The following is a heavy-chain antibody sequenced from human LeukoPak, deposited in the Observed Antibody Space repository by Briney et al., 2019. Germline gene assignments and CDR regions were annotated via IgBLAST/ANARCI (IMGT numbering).Heavy chain of an antibody. CDR2: MNPNSGNT. J-gene: IGHJ4*02. D-gene: IGHD2-15*01. Sequence: ASVKVSCKASAYAFTSYDINWVRQAPGQGLEWMGWMNPNSGNTGYAQKFQGRVTMTRNTAISTAYMELSSLTSEDTAVYYCARGAPASYCSGGSCPYFDYWGQGTLISVSS. V-gene: IGHV1-8*01. CDR3: ARGAPASYCSGGSCPYFDY. CDR1: AYAFTSYD.